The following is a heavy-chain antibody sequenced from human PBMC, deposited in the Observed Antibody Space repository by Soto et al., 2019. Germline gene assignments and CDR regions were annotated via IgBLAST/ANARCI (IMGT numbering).Heavy chain of an antibody. Sequence: SETLSLTCTVSGGSISSYYWSWIRQPPGKGLEWIGYIYYSGSTNYNPSLKSRVNISVDTSKNQFSLKLSSVTAADTAVYYCARHHLLGDYFDYWGQGTLVTVSS. D-gene: IGHD3-16*01. CDR1: GGSISSYY. V-gene: IGHV4-59*08. CDR3: ARHHLLGDYFDY. CDR2: IYYSGST. J-gene: IGHJ4*02.